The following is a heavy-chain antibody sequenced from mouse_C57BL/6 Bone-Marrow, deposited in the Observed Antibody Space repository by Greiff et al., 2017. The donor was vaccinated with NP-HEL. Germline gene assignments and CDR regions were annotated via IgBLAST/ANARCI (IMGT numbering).Heavy chain of an antibody. CDR3: ARIRYYGSSPYWYFDV. Sequence: ESGPGILQPSQTLSLTCSFSGFSLSTFGMGVGWIRQPSGKGLEWLAHIWWDDDKYYNPALKSRLTISKDTSKHQVFLKIANVDTADTATYYCARIRYYGSSPYWYFDVWGTGTTVTVSS. CDR2: IWWDDDK. J-gene: IGHJ1*03. CDR1: GFSLSTFGMG. D-gene: IGHD1-1*01. V-gene: IGHV8-8*01.